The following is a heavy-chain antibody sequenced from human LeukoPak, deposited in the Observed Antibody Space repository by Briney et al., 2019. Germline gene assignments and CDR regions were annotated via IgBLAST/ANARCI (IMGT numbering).Heavy chain of an antibody. CDR2: IDWTSGYI. D-gene: IGHD6-19*01. CDR1: SSSSYD. CDR3: AKNAMAGQAYYDY. J-gene: IGHJ4*02. Sequence: SSSSYDWGWIRQPPGKGLEWVSAIDWTSGYICYADSVKGRFTTSRDNSKNTLYLQMNSLRAEDTAVYYCAKNAMAGQAYYDYWGQGALVTVS. V-gene: IGHV3-23*01.